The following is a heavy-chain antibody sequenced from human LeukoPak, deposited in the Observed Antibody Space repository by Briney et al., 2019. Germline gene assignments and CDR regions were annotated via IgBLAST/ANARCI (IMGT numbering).Heavy chain of an antibody. CDR2: IWYDGSNK. V-gene: IGHV3-33*01. Sequence: GGSLRPSCAASGFTVSSYAMHWVRQVPGKGLEWVAVIWYDGSNKYYADSVKGRFTISRDNSKNTLYLQMNSLRAEDTGVYYCARTVTNHGNFDYWGQGTLVTVSS. J-gene: IGHJ4*02. CDR3: ARTVTNHGNFDY. CDR1: GFTVSSYA. D-gene: IGHD4-17*01.